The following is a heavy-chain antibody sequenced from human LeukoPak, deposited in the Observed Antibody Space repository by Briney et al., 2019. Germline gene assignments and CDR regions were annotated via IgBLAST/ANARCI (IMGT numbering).Heavy chain of an antibody. V-gene: IGHV3-7*01. D-gene: IGHD6-19*01. Sequence: GSLRLSCAASGFTFSSYWMNWARQAPGKGLEWVASINHNGNVNYYVDSVKGRFTISRDNAKNSLYLQMNSLRAEDTAVYYCAKDNSSGWYWGNYYYYGMDVWGQGTTVTVSS. J-gene: IGHJ6*02. CDR1: GFTFSSYW. CDR3: AKDNSSGWYWGNYYYYGMDV. CDR2: INHNGNVN.